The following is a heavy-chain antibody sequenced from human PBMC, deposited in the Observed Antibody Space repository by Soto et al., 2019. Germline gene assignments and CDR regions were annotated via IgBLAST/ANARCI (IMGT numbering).Heavy chain of an antibody. V-gene: IGHV1-8*01. CDR3: ARRYMITFGGVIVRYYYYGMDV. CDR1: GYTFTSYD. CDR2: MNPNSGNT. D-gene: IGHD3-16*02. J-gene: IGHJ6*02. Sequence: QVQLVQSGAEVKKPGASVKVSCKASGYTFTSYDINWVRQATGQGLEWMGWMNPNSGNTGYAQKFQGRVTMTRTTSISTAYMELSSLGSEDTAVYYCARRYMITFGGVIVRYYYYGMDVWGQGTTVTVSS.